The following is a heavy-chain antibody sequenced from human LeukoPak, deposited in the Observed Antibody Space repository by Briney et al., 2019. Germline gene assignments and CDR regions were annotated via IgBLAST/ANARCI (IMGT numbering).Heavy chain of an antibody. J-gene: IGHJ4*02. CDR2: ISAYNGNT. Sequence: ASVKVSCNASGYTFTSYGISWVRQAPGQGLEWMGWISAYNGNTNYAQKLQGRVTMTADTSTSTAYMELRSLRSDDTAVYYCARGPPSPYSSSYYYWGQGTLVTVSS. V-gene: IGHV1-18*01. CDR3: ARGPPSPYSSSYYY. CDR1: GYTFTSYG. D-gene: IGHD6-6*01.